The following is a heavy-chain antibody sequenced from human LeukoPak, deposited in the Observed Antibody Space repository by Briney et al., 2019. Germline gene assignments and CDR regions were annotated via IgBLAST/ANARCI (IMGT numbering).Heavy chain of an antibody. D-gene: IGHD5-24*01. CDR3: ARVRDGYNDAFDI. CDR1: GYTFTSYY. Sequence: GASVKVSCKASGYTFTSYYIHWLRLAPGQGLEWRGIINPSDGSRRYAQKLEGRVTMTRDRSTSTVYMELSSLRSEDTAMYYCARVRDGYNDAFDIWGQGTMVIV. CDR2: INPSDGSR. V-gene: IGHV1-46*01. J-gene: IGHJ3*02.